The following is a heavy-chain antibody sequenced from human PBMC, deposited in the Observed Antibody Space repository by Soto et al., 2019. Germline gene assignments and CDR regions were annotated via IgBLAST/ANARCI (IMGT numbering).Heavy chain of an antibody. CDR3: ARDGNFVLPGYSFGFDF. CDR1: GYRFTTFY. D-gene: IGHD5-18*01. CDR2: MNVDTGGT. Sequence: QVQLVQSGAEVKKPGASVRVSCKASGYRFTTFYIHWVRQAPGQGLEWMGRMNVDTGGTTYAQKFQGRVTMTRDTSISTAYLEVTNIKSDDTAIYYCARDGNFVLPGYSFGFDFWGQGTRVIVSS. J-gene: IGHJ4*02. V-gene: IGHV1-2*06.